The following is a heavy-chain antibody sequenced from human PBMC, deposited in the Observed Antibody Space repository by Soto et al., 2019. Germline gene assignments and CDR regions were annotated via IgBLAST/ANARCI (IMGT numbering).Heavy chain of an antibody. CDR2: IIPVLGIA. V-gene: IGHV1-69*02. D-gene: IGHD4-17*01. CDR3: ARGRGGDDYGDYVLREPHWFDP. CDR1: GGTFSTHT. Sequence: QVQLVQSGAEVKKPGSSVKVSCKASGGTFSTHTISWVRQAPGQGLEWMGRIIPVLGIANDAQRFQGRVAMTADPSMSTAYMELGSRRSEDTAVYYCARGRGGDDYGDYVLREPHWFDPWGQGTLVTGSS. J-gene: IGHJ5*02.